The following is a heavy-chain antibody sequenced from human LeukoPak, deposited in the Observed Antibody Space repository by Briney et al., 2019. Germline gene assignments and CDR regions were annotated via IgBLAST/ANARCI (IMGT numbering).Heavy chain of an antibody. V-gene: IGHV3-72*01. CDR1: GFTFSDHY. CDR2: ARNKANSYTT. D-gene: IGHD3-22*01. J-gene: IGHJ4*02. CDR3: ARANVYYGDGYYPVVGYYFDY. Sequence: GGSLRLSCAASGFTFSDHYMDWVRQAPGKGLEWVGRARNKANSYTTEYAASVKGRFTISRDDSKNSLYLQMNSLKTKDTAVYYCARANVYYGDGYYPVVGYYFDYWGQGTLVTVSS.